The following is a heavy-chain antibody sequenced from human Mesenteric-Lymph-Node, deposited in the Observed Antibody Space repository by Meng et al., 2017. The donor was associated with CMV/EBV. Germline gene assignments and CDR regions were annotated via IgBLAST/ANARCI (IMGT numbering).Heavy chain of an antibody. CDR3: ARGRSSGWLHEFDP. D-gene: IGHD6-19*01. CDR2: VYDSGTT. V-gene: IGHV4-59*01. CDR1: GGSITSYY. J-gene: IGHJ5*02. Sequence: QVQLQESGPGLVKPSETLSLTCSVSGGSITSYYWSWIRQPPGKGLEWIGYVYDSGTTDYNPSLASRVDISLDTSMNQFSLKLTSVTADDTAIYYCARGRSSGWLHEFDPWGQGTLVTVSS.